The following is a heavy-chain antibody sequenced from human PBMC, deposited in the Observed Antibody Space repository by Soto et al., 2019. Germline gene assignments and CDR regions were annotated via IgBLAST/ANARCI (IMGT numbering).Heavy chain of an antibody. Sequence: QVQVVESGGGVVQPGRSLRLSCEVSGFTFSRHGMHWVRQAPGKGLEWVAFIWYDGSNKNYGESVKGRFTVSRDELKNTVYLQMKNLRIDDTGIYYCARDMKVVDMVSTIIHRDSFSAMDVWGQGTTVTVSS. V-gene: IGHV3-33*01. CDR3: ARDMKVVDMVSTIIHRDSFSAMDV. CDR2: IWYDGSNK. CDR1: GFTFSRHG. J-gene: IGHJ6*02. D-gene: IGHD5-12*01.